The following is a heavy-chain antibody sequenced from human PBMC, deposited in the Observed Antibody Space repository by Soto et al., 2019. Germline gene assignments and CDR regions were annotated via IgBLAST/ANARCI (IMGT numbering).Heavy chain of an antibody. V-gene: IGHV1-69*02. Sequence: QVQLVQSGAEVKKPGSSVKVSCKASGGTFNRYTITWVRQAPGQGLEWMGRIIPFLGIAYYAQNFQGRVTITADKSTSTAYMELSSLRSEDTAVYYCASGDEEEDHYWYFDLWGRGTLVTVSS. CDR2: IIPFLGIA. D-gene: IGHD3-10*01. CDR3: ASGDEEEDHYWYFDL. J-gene: IGHJ2*01. CDR1: GGTFNRYT.